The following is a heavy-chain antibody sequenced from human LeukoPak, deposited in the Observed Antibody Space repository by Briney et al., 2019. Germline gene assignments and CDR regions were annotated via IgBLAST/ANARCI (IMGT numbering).Heavy chain of an antibody. J-gene: IGHJ4*02. Sequence: SETLSLTCNVFGFSISSDHYWGWIRQPPGEGLEWTATIYHDGSTYYNPSLKGRVIISLDTSKNQFSLTLTYVTAADTAVYYCARLGVIGRTFDYWGQGTLVTVSS. CDR3: ARLGVIGRTFDY. CDR2: IYHDGST. D-gene: IGHD1-14*01. CDR1: GFSISSDHY. V-gene: IGHV4-38-2*02.